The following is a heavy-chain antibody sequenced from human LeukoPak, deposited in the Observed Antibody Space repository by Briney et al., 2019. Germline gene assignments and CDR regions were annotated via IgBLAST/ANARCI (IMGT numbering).Heavy chain of an antibody. J-gene: IGHJ4*02. V-gene: IGHV4-59*12. D-gene: IGHD4-17*01. Sequence: SETLSLTCTVSGGSISSYYWSWIRQPPGKGLEWIGYIYYSGSTNYNPSLKSRVTMSVDTSKNQFSLKLSSVTAADTAVYYCARDLTGNDYEYYFDYWGQGTLVTVSS. CDR3: ARDLTGNDYEYYFDY. CDR2: IYYSGST. CDR1: GGSISSYY.